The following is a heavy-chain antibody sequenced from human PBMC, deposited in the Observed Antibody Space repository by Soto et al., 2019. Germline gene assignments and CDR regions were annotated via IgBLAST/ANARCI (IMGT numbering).Heavy chain of an antibody. CDR2: IYPGDSDT. D-gene: IGHD3-3*01. J-gene: IGHJ6*03. Sequence: GESLKISCKGSGYSFTSYWIGWVRQMPGKGLEWMGIIYPGDSDTRYSPSFQGQVTISADKSISTAYLQWSSLKASDTAMYYCARHGIDDYDFWSGYYPYYMDVWGKGTTVTVSS. CDR1: GYSFTSYW. V-gene: IGHV5-51*01. CDR3: ARHGIDDYDFWSGYYPYYMDV.